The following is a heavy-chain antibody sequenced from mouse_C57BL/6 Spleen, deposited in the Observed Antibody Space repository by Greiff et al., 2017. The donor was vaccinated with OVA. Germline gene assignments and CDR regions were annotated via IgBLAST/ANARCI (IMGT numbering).Heavy chain of an antibody. CDR3: ARWGGYYY. D-gene: IGHD2-3*01. Sequence: QVQLKESGAELVRPGASVKLSCKASGYTFTDYYINWVKQRPGQGLEWIARIYPGSGNTYYNEKFKGKATLTAEKSSSTAYMQLSSLTSEDSAVYFCARWGGYYYWGQGTTLTVSS. V-gene: IGHV1-76*01. J-gene: IGHJ2*01. CDR2: IYPGSGNT. CDR1: GYTFTDYY.